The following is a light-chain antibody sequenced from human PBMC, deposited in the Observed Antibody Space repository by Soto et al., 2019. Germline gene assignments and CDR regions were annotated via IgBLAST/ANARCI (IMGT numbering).Light chain of an antibody. CDR2: EGS. J-gene: IGLJ1*01. Sequence: QSALTQPASVSGSPGQSITISCTGTSSDVGSYNLVSWYQQYPGKAPKFMIYEGSKRPSGVSNRFSGSKSGNTASLTISGLQAEDEADYYCCSYAGSNTYVFGTGTKVTVL. V-gene: IGLV2-23*01. CDR1: SSDVGSYNL. CDR3: CSYAGSNTYV.